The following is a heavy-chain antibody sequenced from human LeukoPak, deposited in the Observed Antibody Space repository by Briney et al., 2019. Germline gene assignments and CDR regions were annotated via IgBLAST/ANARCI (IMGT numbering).Heavy chain of an antibody. CDR3: ARERIRGEDY. V-gene: IGHV3-30*04. D-gene: IGHD3-10*01. CDR2: ISYDGSNK. Sequence: PGRSLRLSCAASGFTFSSYAMHGVRQAPGKELEWVAVISYDGSNKYYADSVKGRFTISRDNSKNTLYLQMNSLRAEDTAVYYCARERIRGEDYWGQGTLVTVSS. CDR1: GFTFSSYA. J-gene: IGHJ4*02.